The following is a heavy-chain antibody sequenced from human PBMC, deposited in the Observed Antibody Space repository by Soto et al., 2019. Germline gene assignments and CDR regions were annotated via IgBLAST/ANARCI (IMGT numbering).Heavy chain of an antibody. CDR3: GKGRSVGSSDYMYV. Sequence: EVQLLESGGGLEQPGGSLRLSCEVSGFTFSSYGMSWVRQAPGKGLDWVSSISGSGGSTYYADSVKGRFTISRDNSKKTLFLQMNSLRADDTAVYYCGKGRSVGSSDYMYVWGKGTTATVSS. J-gene: IGHJ6*03. D-gene: IGHD2-15*01. CDR1: GFTFSSYG. CDR2: ISGSGGST. V-gene: IGHV3-23*01.